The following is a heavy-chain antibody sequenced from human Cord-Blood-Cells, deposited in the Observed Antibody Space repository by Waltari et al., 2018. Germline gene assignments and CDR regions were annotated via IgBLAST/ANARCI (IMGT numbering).Heavy chain of an antibody. CDR1: GGSISSYY. Sequence: QVQLQESGPGLVKPSETLSLTCTVSGGSISSYYWSWIRQPPGKGLEWIGYIYYSGSTNYNPSLKSRVTMSVDTSKNQFSLKLSSVTAADTAVYYCARAPRYSSSWYYWGQGTLVTVSS. J-gene: IGHJ4*02. CDR2: IYYSGST. V-gene: IGHV4-59*01. D-gene: IGHD6-13*01. CDR3: ARAPRYSSSWYY.